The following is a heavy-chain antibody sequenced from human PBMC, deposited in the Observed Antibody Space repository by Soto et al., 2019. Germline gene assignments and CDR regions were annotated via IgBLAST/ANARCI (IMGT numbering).Heavy chain of an antibody. D-gene: IGHD6-13*01. Sequence: QVQLVESGGGVVQPGRALRLSCAASGFTFSSYAIHWVRQASGKGLEWLTLISFDGERQYYADSVKGRFTISRDNSKNTLYLQMNSLRTGDTAVYYCARDLFGAAAGPFDYWGQVTLVTVS. J-gene: IGHJ4*02. V-gene: IGHV3-30*04. CDR3: ARDLFGAAAGPFDY. CDR1: GFTFSSYA. CDR2: ISFDGERQ.